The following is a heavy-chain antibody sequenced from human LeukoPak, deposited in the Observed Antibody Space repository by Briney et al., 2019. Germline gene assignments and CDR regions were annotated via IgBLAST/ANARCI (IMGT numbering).Heavy chain of an antibody. D-gene: IGHD4-23*01. J-gene: IGHJ4*02. CDR3: ARSLGGGNSVSWGRYFDY. Sequence: ASETLSLTCTVSGGSISSRSYYWSWIRQPPGKGLEWIGYIYYSGSTNYNPSLKSRVTISVDTSKNQFSLKLSSVTAADTAVYYCARSLGGGNSVSWGRYFDYWGQGTLVTVSS. CDR1: GGSISSRSYY. CDR2: IYYSGST. V-gene: IGHV4-61*01.